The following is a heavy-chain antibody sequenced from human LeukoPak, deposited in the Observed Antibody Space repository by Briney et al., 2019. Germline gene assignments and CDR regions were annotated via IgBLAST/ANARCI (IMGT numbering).Heavy chain of an antibody. CDR3: AKAASRDATFDI. CDR2: IYIGGTT. D-gene: IGHD6-6*01. V-gene: IGHV3-66*01. Sequence: PVGSLRLSCAASVFTVSRNFMSCVRQAPGRGLYWVSVIYIGGTTYYADSVKGRFTISRYNSKNTLYLQMNSLSAEDTAVYYCAKAASRDATFDIWGQGTMVTVSS. CDR1: VFTVSRNF. J-gene: IGHJ3*02.